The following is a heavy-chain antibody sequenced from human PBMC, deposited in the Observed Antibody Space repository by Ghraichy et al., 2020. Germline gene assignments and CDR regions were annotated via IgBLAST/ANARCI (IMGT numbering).Heavy chain of an antibody. V-gene: IGHV3-30*18. CDR1: GFTFSSYG. CDR2: ISYDGSNK. CDR3: AKAHSYYDFWSGTVSSMDV. D-gene: IGHD3-3*01. J-gene: IGHJ6*02. Sequence: GGSLRLSCAASGFTFSSYGMHWVRQAPGKGLEWVAVISYDGSNKYYADSVKGRFTISRDNSKNTLYLQMNSLRAEDTAVYYCAKAHSYYDFWSGTVSSMDVWGQGTTVTVSS.